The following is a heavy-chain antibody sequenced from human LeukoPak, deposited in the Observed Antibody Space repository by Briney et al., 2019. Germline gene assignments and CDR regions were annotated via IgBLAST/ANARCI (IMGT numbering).Heavy chain of an antibody. Sequence: GGSLRLSCAASGFTFSDYFMSWIRQAPGKGLEWVSYISSSGSTIYYADSVKGRFTISRDNAKNSLYLQMNSLSAEDTAVYYCAKDITPPLWFGELASFDYWGQGTLVTVSS. CDR1: GFTFSDYF. V-gene: IGHV3-11*04. D-gene: IGHD3-10*01. CDR2: ISSSGSTI. CDR3: AKDITPPLWFGELASFDY. J-gene: IGHJ4*02.